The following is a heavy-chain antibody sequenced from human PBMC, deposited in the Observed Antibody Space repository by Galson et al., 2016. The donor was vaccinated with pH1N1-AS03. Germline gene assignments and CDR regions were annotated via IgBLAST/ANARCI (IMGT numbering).Heavy chain of an antibody. CDR1: GYTFSTYG. Sequence: SVKVSCKASGYTFSTYGVSRVRQAPGQGLEWMGWISGYDDDTNYAQNVAGRVTMTTDKSTSTVYMELRSLRSDGTAVYYCARDRGFRPDTFDIWGQGTWVTVSS. J-gene: IGHJ3*02. D-gene: IGHD2-15*01. V-gene: IGHV1-18*04. CDR2: ISGYDDDT. CDR3: ARDRGFRPDTFDI.